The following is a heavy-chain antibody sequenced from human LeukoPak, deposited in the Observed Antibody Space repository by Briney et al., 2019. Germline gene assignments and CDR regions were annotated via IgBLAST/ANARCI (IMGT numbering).Heavy chain of an antibody. CDR2: INPNSGGT. V-gene: IGHV1-2*02. J-gene: IGHJ4*02. CDR3: ARDRSGYCSGGSCSSFAY. D-gene: IGHD2-15*01. CDR1: GYTFTGYY. Sequence: ASVKVSCKASGYTFTGYYMHWMRQAPGQGLEWMGWINPNSGGTNYAQKFQGRVTMTRDTSTSTAYMELRSLRSDDTAVYYCARDRSGYCSGGSCSSFAYWGQGTLVTVSS.